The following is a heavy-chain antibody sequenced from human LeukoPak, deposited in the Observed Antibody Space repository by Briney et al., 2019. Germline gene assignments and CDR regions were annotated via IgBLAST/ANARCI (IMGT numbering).Heavy chain of an antibody. CDR3: AREGEMEYSYGASFDY. D-gene: IGHD5-18*01. Sequence: GASVKVSCKASGYTFTSYGISWVRQAPGQGLEWMGWISAYNGNTNYAQKLQGRVTMTTDTSTSTAYMELSSLRSEDTAVYYCAREGEMEYSYGASFDYWGQGTLVTVSS. CDR1: GYTFTSYG. CDR2: ISAYNGNT. V-gene: IGHV1-18*01. J-gene: IGHJ4*02.